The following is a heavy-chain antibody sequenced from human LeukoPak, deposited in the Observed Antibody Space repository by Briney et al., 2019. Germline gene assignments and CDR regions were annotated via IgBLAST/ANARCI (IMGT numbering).Heavy chain of an antibody. CDR1: GFTFSSYA. V-gene: IGHV3-23*01. CDR3: AKDLGGPDSSGYSGGYY. D-gene: IGHD3-22*01. CDR2: ISGSGGST. J-gene: IGHJ4*02. Sequence: GGSLRLSCAASGFTFSSYAMSWVRQAPGKGLEWVSAISGSGGSTYYADSVKGRFTISRDNSKNTLCLQMNSLRAEDTAVYYCAKDLGGPDSSGYSGGYYWGQGTLVTVSS.